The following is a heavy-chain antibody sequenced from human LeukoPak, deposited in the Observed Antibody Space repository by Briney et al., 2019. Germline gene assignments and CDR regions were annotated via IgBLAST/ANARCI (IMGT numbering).Heavy chain of an antibody. CDR3: ASATVYDSSGYYYFDY. J-gene: IGHJ4*02. CDR2: IYSGGST. V-gene: IGHV3-53*01. Sequence: PGGSLRLSCAASGFTVSSDYMSWVRQAPGKGLEWVSVIYSGGSTYYADSVKGRFTISRDNSKNTLYLQMNSLRAEDTAVYYCASATVYDSSGYYYFDYWGQGTLVTVSS. CDR1: GFTVSSDY. D-gene: IGHD3-22*01.